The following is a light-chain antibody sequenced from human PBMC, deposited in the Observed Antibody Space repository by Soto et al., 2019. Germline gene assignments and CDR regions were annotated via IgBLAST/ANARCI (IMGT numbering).Light chain of an antibody. V-gene: IGKV1-39*01. CDR1: QSISSY. CDR2: AAS. CDR3: QHSYSTPFT. Sequence: DIQMTQSPSSLSASVGDRVTITCRASQSISSYLNWYQQKPGKAPKLLIYAASSLQSGVPSRFSGSGSGTDFTLTISSLQPEDFATYCCQHSYSTPFTFGPGTKVDIK. J-gene: IGKJ3*01.